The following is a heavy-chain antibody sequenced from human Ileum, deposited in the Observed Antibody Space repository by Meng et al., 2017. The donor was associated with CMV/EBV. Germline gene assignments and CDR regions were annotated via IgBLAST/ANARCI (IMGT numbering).Heavy chain of an antibody. Sequence: SGPRLVKPSQSLSLSRTVSGGSIISGSHYWSWIRQSAGKGLEWIGRIHTSGSTNYNPSLESRVTISIDTSRNQFSLKLTSVTAADTAVYFCARGKAVGTGHWGQGTLVTVSS. J-gene: IGHJ4*02. CDR1: GGSIISGSHY. D-gene: IGHD6-13*01. V-gene: IGHV4-61*02. CDR3: ARGKAVGTGH. CDR2: IHTSGST.